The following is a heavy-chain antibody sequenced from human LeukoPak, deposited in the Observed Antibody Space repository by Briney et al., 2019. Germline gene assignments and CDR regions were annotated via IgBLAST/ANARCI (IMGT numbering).Heavy chain of an antibody. Sequence: SETLSLTCTVSGGSISSYYWSWIRQHPGKGLEWIGYIYYSGSTYYNPSLKSRVTISVDTSKNQFSLKLSSVTAADTAVYYCATLITATKPRVIHYYGMDVWGQGTTVTVSS. V-gene: IGHV4-59*06. D-gene: IGHD1/OR15-1a*01. CDR3: ATLITATKPRVIHYYGMDV. J-gene: IGHJ6*02. CDR1: GGSISSYY. CDR2: IYYSGST.